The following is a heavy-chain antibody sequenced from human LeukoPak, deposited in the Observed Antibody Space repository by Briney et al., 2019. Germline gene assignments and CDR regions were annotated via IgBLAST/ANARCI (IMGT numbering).Heavy chain of an antibody. V-gene: IGHV1-18*01. CDR2: ISAYNGNT. D-gene: IGHD3-3*01. CDR1: GYTFTSYG. Sequence: ASVKVSCKASGYTFTSYGISWVRQAPGQGLEWMGWISAYNGNTNYAQKLQGRVTMTTDTSTSTAYMELRSLRSDDTAVYYCAREDKSYYDFWSGYKNWFDPWGQGTLVTVSS. CDR3: AREDKSYYDFWSGYKNWFDP. J-gene: IGHJ5*02.